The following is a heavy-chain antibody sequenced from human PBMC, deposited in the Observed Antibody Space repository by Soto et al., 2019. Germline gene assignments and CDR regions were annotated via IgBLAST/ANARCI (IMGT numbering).Heavy chain of an antibody. D-gene: IGHD4-17*01. V-gene: IGHV3-23*01. CDR3: AKDHGDEKERTYFDY. CDR1: GFTFSSYA. Sequence: GGSLRLSCAASGFTFSSYAMSWVRQAPGKGLEWVSAISGSGGSTYYADSVKGRFTISRDNSKNTLYLQMNSLRAEDTAVYYCAKDHGDEKERTYFDYWGQGTLVTVSS. CDR2: ISGSGGST. J-gene: IGHJ4*02.